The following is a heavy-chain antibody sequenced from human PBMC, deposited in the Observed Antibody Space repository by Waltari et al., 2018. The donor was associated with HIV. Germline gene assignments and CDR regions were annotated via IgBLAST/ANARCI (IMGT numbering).Heavy chain of an antibody. CDR1: GDSVSNYY. CDR2: ISDSGST. Sequence: QVQLQESGPGLVKPSETLSLTSPVSGDSVSNYYWSWIRQPPEKGLEWIGSISDSGSTNYNPSLKSRLTISADMSQKHFSLRLTSVTAADTAVYYCARHLSIRAVFDYWGQGTLVTVSS. D-gene: IGHD3-9*01. CDR3: ARHLSIRAVFDY. J-gene: IGHJ4*02. V-gene: IGHV4-59*08.